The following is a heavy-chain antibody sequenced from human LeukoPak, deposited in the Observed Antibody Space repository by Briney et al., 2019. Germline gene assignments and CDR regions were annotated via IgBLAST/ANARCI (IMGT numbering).Heavy chain of an antibody. V-gene: IGHV3-30*18. CDR1: GFTFSSYG. J-gene: IGHJ4*02. CDR3: AKARYDSSGPYFDC. Sequence: GGSPRLSCAASGFTFSSYGMHWVRQAPGKGLEWVAVISHDGSNQNYADSVKGRFTISRDNSKNTLYLQMDSLRAEDTAVYYCAKARYDSSGPYFDCWGQGTLVTVSS. CDR2: ISHDGSNQ. D-gene: IGHD3-22*01.